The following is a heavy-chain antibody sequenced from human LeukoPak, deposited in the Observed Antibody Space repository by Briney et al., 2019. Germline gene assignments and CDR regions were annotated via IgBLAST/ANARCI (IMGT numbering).Heavy chain of an antibody. CDR1: GFTFSSYE. D-gene: IGHD3-10*02. J-gene: IGHJ6*04. CDR3: AELGITMIGGV. Sequence: PGGSLRHSCAASGFTFSSYEMNWVRQAPGKGLEWVSYISSSGSTIYYADSVKGRFTISRDNAKNSLYLQMNSLRAEDTAVYYCAELGITMIGGVWSKGTTVTISS. V-gene: IGHV3-48*03. CDR2: ISSSGSTI.